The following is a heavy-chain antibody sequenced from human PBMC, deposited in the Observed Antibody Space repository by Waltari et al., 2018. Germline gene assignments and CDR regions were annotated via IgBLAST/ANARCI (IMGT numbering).Heavy chain of an antibody. D-gene: IGHD3-22*01. Sequence: QVQLVESGGGVVQPGRSLRLSCAASGFTFSSYGMHWVRQAPGKGREWVAVIWYDGSNKYYADSVKGRFTISRDNSKNTLYLQMNSLRAEDTAVYYCARDRYYYDSSGYVDYWGQGTLVTVSS. CDR2: IWYDGSNK. CDR1: GFTFSSYG. J-gene: IGHJ4*02. V-gene: IGHV3-33*01. CDR3: ARDRYYYDSSGYVDY.